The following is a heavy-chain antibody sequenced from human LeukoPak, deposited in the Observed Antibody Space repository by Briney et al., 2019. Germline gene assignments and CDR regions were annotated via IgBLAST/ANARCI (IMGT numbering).Heavy chain of an antibody. Sequence: PGGSLRLSCAASGFSLSDAWMNWVRQAPGKGLEWVSDILDDGRIYYADSVKGRFTISRDHSQNKVNLQMDNLRAADAAIYYCGSYRRAYDVWGQGTVVTVAS. CDR1: GFSLSDAW. CDR2: ILDDGRI. D-gene: IGHD1-26*01. CDR3: GSYRRAYDV. J-gene: IGHJ3*01. V-gene: IGHV3-53*01.